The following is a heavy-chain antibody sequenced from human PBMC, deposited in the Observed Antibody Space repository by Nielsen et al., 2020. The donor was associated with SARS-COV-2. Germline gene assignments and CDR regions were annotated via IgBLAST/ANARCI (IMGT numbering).Heavy chain of an antibody. CDR3: ARGLRVWGSYDY. D-gene: IGHD3-16*01. Sequence: SETLSLTCAVYGGSFGGYYWSWIRQPPGKGLEWIGEINHSGSTNYNPSLKSRVTISVDTSKNQFSLKLSSVTAADTAVYYCARGLRVWGSYDYWGQGTLVTVSS. V-gene: IGHV4-34*01. J-gene: IGHJ4*02. CDR2: INHSGST. CDR1: GGSFGGYY.